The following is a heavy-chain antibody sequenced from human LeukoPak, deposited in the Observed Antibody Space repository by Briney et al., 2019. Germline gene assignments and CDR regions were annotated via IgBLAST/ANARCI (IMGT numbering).Heavy chain of an antibody. CDR2: IYHSGST. CDR3: ARDRGGGVDY. Sequence: SETLSLTCAVSGGSISSGGYSGSWIRQPPGKGLEWIGYIYHSGSTYYNPSLKSRVTISVDRSKNQFSLKLSSVTAADTAVYYCARDRGGGVDYWGQGTLVTVSS. D-gene: IGHD2-15*01. CDR1: GGSISSGGYS. V-gene: IGHV4-30-2*01. J-gene: IGHJ4*02.